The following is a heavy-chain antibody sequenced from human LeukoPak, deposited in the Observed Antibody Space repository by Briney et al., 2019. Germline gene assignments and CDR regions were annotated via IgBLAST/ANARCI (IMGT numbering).Heavy chain of an antibody. CDR1: GGSISSADFY. CDR2: IYYSGSA. CDR3: ARQVVDTAMVDDAFDV. D-gene: IGHD5-18*01. J-gene: IGHJ3*01. V-gene: IGHV4-39*01. Sequence: SETLSLTCAVSGGSISSADFYWSWIRQPPGKGLEWIGSIYYSGSAYYNPSLKSRVTVSVDTSKNQFSLKVSSVTAADTAVYYCARQVVDTAMVDDAFDVWGQGTMVTVSS.